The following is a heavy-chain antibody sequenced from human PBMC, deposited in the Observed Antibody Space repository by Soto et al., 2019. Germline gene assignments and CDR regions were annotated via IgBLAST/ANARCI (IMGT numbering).Heavy chain of an antibody. Sequence: EVQLLESGGGLVQPGGSLRLSCAASGFTFSSYAMSWVRQAPGKGLEWVSAISGSSGSTYYADSVKGRFTISRDNSKNTLYLRMNSLRAEDTAVYYCAKGRGYCTSTSCYVGSDYWGQGTLVTVSS. CDR1: GFTFSSYA. V-gene: IGHV3-23*01. D-gene: IGHD2-2*01. J-gene: IGHJ4*02. CDR2: ISGSSGST. CDR3: AKGRGYCTSTSCYVGSDY.